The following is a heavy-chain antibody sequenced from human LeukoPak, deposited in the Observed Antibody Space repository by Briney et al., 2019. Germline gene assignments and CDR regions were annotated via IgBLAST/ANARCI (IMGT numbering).Heavy chain of an antibody. CDR3: ARVYDSSGSFDY. V-gene: IGHV4-59*01. Sequence: SETLSLTCTVSGGSISSYYWSWIRQPPGKGLEGIGYIYYSGSTNYNPSLRSRVTISVDTSKNQFSLKLSSVTAADTAVYYCARVYDSSGSFDYWGQGTLVTVSS. D-gene: IGHD3-22*01. CDR2: IYYSGST. J-gene: IGHJ4*02. CDR1: GGSISSYY.